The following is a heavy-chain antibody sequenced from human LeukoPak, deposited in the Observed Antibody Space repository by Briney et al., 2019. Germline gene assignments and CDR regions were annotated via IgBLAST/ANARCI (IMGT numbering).Heavy chain of an antibody. V-gene: IGHV4-61*02. D-gene: IGHD2-2*01. CDR3: ARDWVVVVPAATHNYYYYYYMDV. CDR1: GGSISSGSYY. CDR2: IYTSGST. J-gene: IGHJ6*03. Sequence: PSETLSLTCTVSGGSISSGSYYWSWIRQPAGKGLEWIGRIYTSGSTNYNPSLKSRVTISVDTSKNQFSLKLSSVTAADTAVYYCARDWVVVVPAATHNYYYYYYMDVWGKGTTVTVSS.